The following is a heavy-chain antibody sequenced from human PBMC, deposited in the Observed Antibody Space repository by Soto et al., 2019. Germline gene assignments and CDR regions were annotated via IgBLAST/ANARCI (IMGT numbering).Heavy chain of an antibody. V-gene: IGHV3-23*01. J-gene: IGHJ2*01. CDR2: ISGSGGST. CDR3: AKAGCSGGSCYSLSYWYFDL. CDR1: GFTFSSYA. D-gene: IGHD2-15*01. Sequence: PGGSLRLSCAASGFTFSSYAMSWVRQAPGKGLEWVSAISGSGGSTYYADSVKGRFTISRDNSKNTLYLQMNSLRAEDTAVYYCAKAGCSGGSCYSLSYWYFDLWGRGTLVTVSS.